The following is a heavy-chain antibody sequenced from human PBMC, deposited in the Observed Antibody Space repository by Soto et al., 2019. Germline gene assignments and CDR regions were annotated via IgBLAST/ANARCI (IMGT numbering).Heavy chain of an antibody. Sequence: QVQLVQSGAEVKKPGASVKVSCKASGYTFTSYGFNWVRQAPGQGLEWMGWISTYNGNTNYGQKFQGRVTMTTDTSTSTAYMDLRSMRSDATAVYYCRRGGGGWLDYWGQGTLVTVSS. CDR2: ISTYNGNT. J-gene: IGHJ4*02. CDR1: GYTFTSYG. V-gene: IGHV1-18*01. D-gene: IGHD6-19*01. CDR3: RRGGGGWLDY.